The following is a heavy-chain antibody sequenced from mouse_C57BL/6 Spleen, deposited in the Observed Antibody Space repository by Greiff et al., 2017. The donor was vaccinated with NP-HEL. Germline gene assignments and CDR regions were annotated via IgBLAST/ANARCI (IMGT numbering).Heavy chain of an antibody. CDR3: ARTVYDGYYGGYFDV. CDR2: IDPSDSET. D-gene: IGHD2-3*01. J-gene: IGHJ1*03. CDR1: GYTFTSYW. V-gene: IGHV1-52*01. Sequence: QVQLKQPGAELVRPGSSVKLSCKASGYTFTSYWMHWVKQRPIQGLEWIGNIDPSDSETHYNQKFKDKATLTVDKSSSTAYMQLSSLTSEDSAVYYCARTVYDGYYGGYFDVWGTGTTVTVSS.